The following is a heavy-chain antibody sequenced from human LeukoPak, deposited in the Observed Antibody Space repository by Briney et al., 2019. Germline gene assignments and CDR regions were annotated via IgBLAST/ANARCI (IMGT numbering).Heavy chain of an antibody. V-gene: IGHV1-24*01. D-gene: IGHD2-15*01. Sequence: ASVKVSCKVSGYTLTGLSMHWVRQAPGKGLEWMGGFDPEDGETIYAQKFQGRVTMTEDTSTDTAYMELSSLRSEDTAVYYCATGVVVVAATHAFDIWGQGTMVTVSS. CDR1: GYTLTGLS. CDR2: FDPEDGET. J-gene: IGHJ3*02. CDR3: ATGVVVVAATHAFDI.